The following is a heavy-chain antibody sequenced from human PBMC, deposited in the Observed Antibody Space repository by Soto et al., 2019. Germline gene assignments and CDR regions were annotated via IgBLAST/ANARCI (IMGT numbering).Heavy chain of an antibody. CDR1: GYTFTSYY. J-gene: IGHJ5*02. V-gene: IGHV1-46*01. CDR2: INPSGGST. Sequence: QVQLVQSGAEVKKPGASVKVSCKASGYTFTSYYMHWVRQAPGQGLEWMGIINPSGGSTSYAQKFEGRVTMTRDTSTSTVYMELSSLRSEDTAVYYCARDGTGDKLKPSAAMVENWFDPWGQGTLVTVSS. D-gene: IGHD5-18*01. CDR3: ARDGTGDKLKPSAAMVENWFDP.